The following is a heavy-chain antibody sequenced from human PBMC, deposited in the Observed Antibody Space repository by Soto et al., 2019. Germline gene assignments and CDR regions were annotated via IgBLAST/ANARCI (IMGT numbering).Heavy chain of an antibody. D-gene: IGHD2-2*01. J-gene: IGHJ4*02. CDR1: GGSISSGGYS. CDR2: IYHSGST. Sequence: SETPSLTCAVSGGSISSGGYSWSWIRQPPGKGLEWIGYIYHSGSTYYNTSLKSRVTISVDRSKNQFSLKLSSVTAADTAVYYCARVPGRWGQGTLVTFSS. CDR3: ARVPGR. V-gene: IGHV4-30-2*01.